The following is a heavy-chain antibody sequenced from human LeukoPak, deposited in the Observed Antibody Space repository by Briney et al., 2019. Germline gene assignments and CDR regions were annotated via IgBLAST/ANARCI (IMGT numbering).Heavy chain of an antibody. J-gene: IGHJ4*02. V-gene: IGHV3-74*01. CDR2: INTDGSST. Sequence: PGGSLRLSCAASGFTFSSYWMRWVRQAPGKGLVWVSHINTDGSSTTYADSVKGRFTISRDNAKNTLYLQMNSLRAEDTAVYYCARSGGSSSLGYWGQGTLVTVSS. D-gene: IGHD6-6*01. CDR3: ARSGGSSSLGY. CDR1: GFTFSSYW.